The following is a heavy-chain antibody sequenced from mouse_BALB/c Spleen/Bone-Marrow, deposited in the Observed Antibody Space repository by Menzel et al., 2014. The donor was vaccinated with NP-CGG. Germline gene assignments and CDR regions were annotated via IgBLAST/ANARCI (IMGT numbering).Heavy chain of an antibody. CDR2: IDPANGNT. J-gene: IGHJ3*01. CDR3: ASYYYGSSLSAY. Sequence: VQLQQSGAELVKPGASVKLSCTASGFNIKDTYMHWVKQRPEQGLEWIGRIDPANGNTKYDPKFQGKATITADTPSNTAYLQLSSLTSEDTAVYYCASYYYGSSLSAYWGQGTLVTVSA. CDR1: GFNIKDTY. D-gene: IGHD1-1*01. V-gene: IGHV14-3*02.